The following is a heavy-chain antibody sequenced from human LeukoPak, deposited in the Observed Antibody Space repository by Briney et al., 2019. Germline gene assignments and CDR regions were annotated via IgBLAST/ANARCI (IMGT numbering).Heavy chain of an antibody. CDR3: SRGTYPYSSDT. Sequence: GGSLRLSCAASGFTFSDYYMHWVRQAPGKGLLWIAHINGDGSRTGYADSVKGRFTISRDNAKNILYLQMNSLRAEDTAVYYCSRGTYPYSSDTWGQGALVTVSS. CDR2: INGDGSRT. CDR1: GFTFSDYY. D-gene: IGHD3-10*01. V-gene: IGHV3-74*01. J-gene: IGHJ5*02.